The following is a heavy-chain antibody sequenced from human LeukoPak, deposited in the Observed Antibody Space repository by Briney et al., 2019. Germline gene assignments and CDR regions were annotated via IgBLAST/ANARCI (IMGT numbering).Heavy chain of an antibody. CDR1: GGTFSSYA. Sequence: ASVKVSCKASGGTFSSYAISWVRQAPGQGLEWMGGFIPIFGTANYAQKFQGRVTITADESTSTAYMELSSLRSEDTAVYYCARDGCSSTSCYGLDYWGQGTLVTVSS. CDR2: FIPIFGTA. V-gene: IGHV1-69*13. D-gene: IGHD2-2*01. J-gene: IGHJ4*02. CDR3: ARDGCSSTSCYGLDY.